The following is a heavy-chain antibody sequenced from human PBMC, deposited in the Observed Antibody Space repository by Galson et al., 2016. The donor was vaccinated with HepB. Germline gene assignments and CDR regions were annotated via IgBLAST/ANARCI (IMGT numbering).Heavy chain of an antibody. J-gene: IGHJ4*02. Sequence: SVKVSCKASGYTFSSYGITWVRQAPGQGLEWMGWINCYNGNRNFAQNLQGRITMTTDTSTETAYMELRSLRSDDTVVYYCARGHTPTSTYSYGWDSFDYWGQGTLVTVSS. V-gene: IGHV1-18*01. CDR1: GYTFSSYG. CDR2: INCYNGNR. CDR3: ARGHTPTSTYSYGWDSFDY. D-gene: IGHD5-18*01.